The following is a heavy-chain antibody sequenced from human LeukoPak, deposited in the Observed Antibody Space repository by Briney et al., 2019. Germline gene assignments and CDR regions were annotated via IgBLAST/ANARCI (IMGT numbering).Heavy chain of an antibody. D-gene: IGHD6-19*01. V-gene: IGHV1-24*01. CDR3: ATPDAGPYSSGWSPFDY. CDR2: FDPEDGET. J-gene: IGHJ4*02. Sequence: ASVKVSCKVSGYTLTELSMHWVRQAPGKGLEWMGGFDPEDGETIYAQKFQGRVTMTEDTSTDTAYMELSSLRSEDTAVYYCATPDAGPYSSGWSPFDYWGQGTLVTVSS. CDR1: GYTLTELS.